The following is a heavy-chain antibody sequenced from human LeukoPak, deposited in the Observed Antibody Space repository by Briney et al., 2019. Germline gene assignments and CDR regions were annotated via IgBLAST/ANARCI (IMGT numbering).Heavy chain of an antibody. CDR1: GGTFSSYA. V-gene: IGHV1-69*06. Sequence: SVKVSCKASGGTFSSYAISWVRQAPGQGREWMGGIIPIFGTANYAQKLQGRVTITADKSTSTAYMELSSLRSEDTAVYYCARDRYYYDSSGLWGSGSFDYWGQGTLVTVSS. CDR3: ARDRYYYDSSGLWGSGSFDY. J-gene: IGHJ4*02. D-gene: IGHD3-22*01. CDR2: IIPIFGTA.